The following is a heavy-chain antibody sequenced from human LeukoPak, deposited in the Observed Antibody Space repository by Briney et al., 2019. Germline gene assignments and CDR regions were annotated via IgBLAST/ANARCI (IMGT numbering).Heavy chain of an antibody. CDR3: ARLYYGSGSYYELFDY. D-gene: IGHD3-10*01. CDR2: ISAYNGNT. CDR1: GYTFTSYG. V-gene: IGHV1-18*01. Sequence: ASVKVSCKASGYTFTSYGISWVRQAPGQGLEWMGWISAYNGNTNYAQKLQGRVTMTTDTSTSTAYMELRSLRSDDTAVYYCARLYYGSGSYYELFDYWGREPWSPSPQ. J-gene: IGHJ4*02.